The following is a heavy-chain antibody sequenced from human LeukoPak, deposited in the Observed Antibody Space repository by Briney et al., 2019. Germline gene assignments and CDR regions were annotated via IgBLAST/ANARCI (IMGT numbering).Heavy chain of an antibody. CDR2: ISSSGSTI. J-gene: IGHJ6*03. CDR1: GFTFSGYG. Sequence: GGSLRLSCAASGFTFSGYGMSWVRQAPGKGLEWVSYISSSGSTIYYADSVKGRFTISRDNAKNSLYLQMNSLRAEDTAVYYCARGAIVATTPYYYYYMDVWGKGTTVTISS. CDR3: ARGAIVATTPYYYYYMDV. V-gene: IGHV3-48*04. D-gene: IGHD5-12*01.